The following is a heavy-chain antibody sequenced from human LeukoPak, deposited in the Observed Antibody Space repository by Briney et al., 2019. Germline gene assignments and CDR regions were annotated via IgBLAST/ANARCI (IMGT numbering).Heavy chain of an antibody. V-gene: IGHV4-34*01. D-gene: IGHD3-3*01. CDR2: INHSGST. J-gene: IGHJ4*02. Sequence: SETLSLTCAVYGGSFSGYYWSWIRQPPGKGLEWIGEINHSGSTNYNPSLKSRVTISVDTSKNQFSLKLSSVTAADTAVYYCAGDYDFWSGYLDYWGQGTLVTVSS. CDR3: AGDYDFWSGYLDY. CDR1: GGSFSGYY.